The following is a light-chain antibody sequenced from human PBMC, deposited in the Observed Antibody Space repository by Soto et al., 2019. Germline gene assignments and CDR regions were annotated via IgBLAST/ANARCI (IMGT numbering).Light chain of an antibody. Sequence: EIVLTQSPGTLSLSPGERATLSCRASQSVSSNYLAWYQQKPGQTPRLLIYGASTRATGVPDRFSGSGSARDFTLTISRLDSEDFAVYYCQQYGTSPPVTFGPGTTVDIK. CDR1: QSVSSNY. V-gene: IGKV3-20*01. CDR3: QQYGTSPPVT. J-gene: IGKJ3*01. CDR2: GAS.